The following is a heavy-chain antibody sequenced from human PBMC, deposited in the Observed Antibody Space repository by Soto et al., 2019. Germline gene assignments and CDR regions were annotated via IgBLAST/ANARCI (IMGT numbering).Heavy chain of an antibody. CDR3: ARVWDYGYYHYYSYGMDV. J-gene: IGHJ6*02. D-gene: IGHD4-17*01. Sequence: ASVKVSCKASGYTFTNYGVSWVRQAPGQGLEWMGGIIPIFGTANYAQKLQGRVTITADESTSTAYMELSSLRSEDTAVYYCARVWDYGYYHYYSYGMDVWGQGTTVTVSS. CDR1: GYTFTNYG. CDR2: IIPIFGTA. V-gene: IGHV1-69*13.